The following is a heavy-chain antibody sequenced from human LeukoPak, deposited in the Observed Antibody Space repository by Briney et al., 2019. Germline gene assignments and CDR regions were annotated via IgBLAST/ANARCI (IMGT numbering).Heavy chain of an antibody. CDR1: GFTFSSYA. V-gene: IGHV3-23*01. CDR2: ISGSGGST. D-gene: IGHD3-16*01. J-gene: IGHJ5*02. Sequence: GGSLRLSCAASGFTFSSYAMSWVRQAPGKGLEWVSAISGSGGSTYYADSVKGRFTISRDNSKNTLYLQMNSLRAEDTAVYYCAKSSVRAAMVTFGDVSLAGHNWFDPWGQGTLVTVSS. CDR3: AKSSVRAAMVTFGDVSLAGHNWFDP.